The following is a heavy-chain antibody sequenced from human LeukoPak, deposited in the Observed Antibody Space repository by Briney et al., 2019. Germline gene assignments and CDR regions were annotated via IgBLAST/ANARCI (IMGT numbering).Heavy chain of an antibody. CDR1: GFTFSSYG. V-gene: IGHV3-30*03. Sequence: PGGSLRLSCAASGFTFSSYGMHWVRQAPGKGLEWVAVISYDGSNKYYADSVKGRFTISRDNSKNTLYLQMNSLRAEDTAVYYCARAAALGYCSGGSCYEFLDYWGQGTLVIVSS. CDR3: ARAAALGYCSGGSCYEFLDY. J-gene: IGHJ4*02. D-gene: IGHD2-15*01. CDR2: ISYDGSNK.